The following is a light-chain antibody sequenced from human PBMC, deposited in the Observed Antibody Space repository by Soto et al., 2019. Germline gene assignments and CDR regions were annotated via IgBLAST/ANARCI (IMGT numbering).Light chain of an antibody. CDR1: QSISSW. V-gene: IGKV1-5*01. CDR3: QQYNSYSEA. J-gene: IGKJ1*01. CDR2: DAS. Sequence: IKMTKSPSTLSASVGDRVTITCRASQSISSWFAWYQQKPGKAPKLLIYDASSLESGVPSRFSGSGSGTEFTLTISSLQPDDFATYYCQQYNSYSEAFGQGTKVDIK.